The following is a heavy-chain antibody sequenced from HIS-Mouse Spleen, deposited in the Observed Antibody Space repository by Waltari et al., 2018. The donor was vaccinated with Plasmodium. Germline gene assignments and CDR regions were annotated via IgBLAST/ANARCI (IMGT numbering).Heavy chain of an antibody. D-gene: IGHD6-19*01. V-gene: IGHV4-34*01. Sequence: QVQLQQWGAGLLKPSETLSLTCAVYGGSFSGYYWSWIRQPPGKGREWIGEINQSGSNNYNPSLKSRVTISVDTSKNQFSLKLSSVTAADTAVYYCARGPGYSSGWYYFDYWGQGTLVTVSS. J-gene: IGHJ4*02. CDR2: INQSGSN. CDR1: GGSFSGYY. CDR3: ARGPGYSSGWYYFDY.